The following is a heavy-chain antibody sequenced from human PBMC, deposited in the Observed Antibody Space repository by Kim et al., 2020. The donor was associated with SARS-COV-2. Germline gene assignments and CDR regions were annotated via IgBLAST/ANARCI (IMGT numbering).Heavy chain of an antibody. D-gene: IGHD3-22*01. V-gene: IGHV3-72*01. Sequence: YAASVKGRFTISRDDSKNSLYLQMNSLKTEDTAVYYCVDSSGYYHDAFDIWGQGTMVTVSS. J-gene: IGHJ3*02. CDR3: VDSSGYYHDAFDI.